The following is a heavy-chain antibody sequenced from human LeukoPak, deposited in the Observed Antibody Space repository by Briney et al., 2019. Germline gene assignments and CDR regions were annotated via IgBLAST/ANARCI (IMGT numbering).Heavy chain of an antibody. Sequence: VASVKVSCKASGYTFTSYGISWVRQAPGQGLEWMGWISAYNGNTNYAQKLQGRVTMTTDTSTSTAYMELRSLRSDDTAVYYCARGDIVVVPAADFEYWGQGTLVTVSS. CDR3: ARGDIVVVPAADFEY. CDR2: ISAYNGNT. D-gene: IGHD2-2*01. J-gene: IGHJ4*02. V-gene: IGHV1-18*01. CDR1: GYTFTSYG.